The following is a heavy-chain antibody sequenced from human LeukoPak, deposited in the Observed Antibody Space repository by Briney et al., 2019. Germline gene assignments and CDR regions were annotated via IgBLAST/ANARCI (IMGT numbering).Heavy chain of an antibody. CDR2: MNPNSGNS. D-gene: IGHD3-10*01. CDR3: ARGKGTGVSMVRGVISWRGMYFDN. V-gene: IGHV1-8*01. CDR1: GYTFTSYD. J-gene: IGHJ4*02. Sequence: ASVKVSCKASGYTFTSYDINWVGQATGQGLEWMGWMNPNSGNSAYAQKFQGRVTMTRNNYVSVAYMELSSLISEKTAVYYCARGKGTGVSMVRGVISWRGMYFDNWGQGAPVS.